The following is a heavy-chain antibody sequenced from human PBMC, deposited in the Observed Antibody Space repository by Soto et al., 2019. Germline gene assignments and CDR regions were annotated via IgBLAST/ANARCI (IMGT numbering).Heavy chain of an antibody. J-gene: IGHJ4*02. V-gene: IGHV3-7*01. CDR2: INRDGSES. D-gene: IGHD2-15*01. Sequence: EVQLAESGGGLVQPGGSLRLSCVASGFTFSRHDMTWVRQAPGKGLESVAKINRDGSESYYGDSVRGRFTFSRDNAKNSLTLRVNGLRDEYTAVDYCANEEWWKVRYWGQGTLVTVSS. CDR1: GFTFSRHD. CDR3: ANEEWWKVRY.